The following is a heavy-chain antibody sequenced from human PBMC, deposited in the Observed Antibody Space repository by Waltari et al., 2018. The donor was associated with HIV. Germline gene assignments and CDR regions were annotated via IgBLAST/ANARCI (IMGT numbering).Heavy chain of an antibody. CDR3: ARHSLTYYYDSSGYSVAFDY. V-gene: IGHV4-39*01. CDR2: IYYSGST. Sequence: QLQLQESDPGLVKPSETLSLTCTVSGGSISSSSYYWGWIRQPPGKGLEWIGSIYYSGSTYYNPTLKSRVTISVDTSKNQFSRKLSSVTAADTAVYYCARHSLTYYYDSSGYSVAFDYWGQGTLVTVSS. J-gene: IGHJ4*02. D-gene: IGHD3-22*01. CDR1: GGSISSSSYY.